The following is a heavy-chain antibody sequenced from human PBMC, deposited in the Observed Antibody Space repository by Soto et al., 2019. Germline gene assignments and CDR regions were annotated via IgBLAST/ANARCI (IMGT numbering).Heavy chain of an antibody. J-gene: IGHJ6*02. CDR2: IIPISGTA. CDR1: GGTFNSYA. CDR3: PRSQGRNTRLVIYYYYYYGMDV. Sequence: QVQLVQSGAEVKKPGSSVKVSCKASGGTFNSYAISWVRQAPGQGLEWMGGIIPISGTANSAQKFQGRVTLTAVESTSTDYIVLSSLRPEDPALYYCPRSQGRNTRLVIYYYYYYGMDVWGQGTTVSVSS. V-gene: IGHV1-69*01. D-gene: IGHD1-26*01.